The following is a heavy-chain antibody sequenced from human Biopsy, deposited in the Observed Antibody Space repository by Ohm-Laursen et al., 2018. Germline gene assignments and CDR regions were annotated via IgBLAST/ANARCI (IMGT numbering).Heavy chain of an antibody. CDR3: ARDPLNGHKHFDY. CDR2: INCKTGAT. J-gene: IGHJ4*02. CDR1: SYTFTDYN. V-gene: IGHV1-2*02. D-gene: IGHD2-8*01. Sequence: GASVKVSCQASSYTFTDYNIHWMRQAPGQGLEWLGYINCKTGATNYAQKLQGTVTMTRDTSISTAYLALGSLRSADTAIYYCARDPLNGHKHFDYWGQGSLVTVSS.